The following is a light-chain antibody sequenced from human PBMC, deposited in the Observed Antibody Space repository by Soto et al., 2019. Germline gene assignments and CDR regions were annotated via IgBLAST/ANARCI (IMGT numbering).Light chain of an antibody. Sequence: EIVLTQSPATLSLSPGERATLSCRASQGVSSYLAWYQQKPGQAPRLLIYGASNRATGIPARFSGSGSGTDFTLTISSLEPEDFAVYYCQQRSNWPPLTFGGGTKVDIK. J-gene: IGKJ4*01. CDR3: QQRSNWPPLT. V-gene: IGKV3-11*01. CDR2: GAS. CDR1: QGVSSY.